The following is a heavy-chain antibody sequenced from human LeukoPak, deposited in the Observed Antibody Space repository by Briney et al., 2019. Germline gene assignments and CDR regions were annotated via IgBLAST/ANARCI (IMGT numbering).Heavy chain of an antibody. D-gene: IGHD3-9*01. V-gene: IGHV1-69*10. J-gene: IGHJ4*02. CDR3: TTGLRYFDWPYLDY. CDR1: GATFSDYA. CDR2: FIPILGTA. Sequence: GASVKVSCKASGATFSDYALNWVRQAPGQGLEWMGVFIPILGTANSTQKFHDRLTITADISTNTAYMELSSLKTEDTAVYYCTTGLRYFDWPYLDYWGQGTLVTVSS.